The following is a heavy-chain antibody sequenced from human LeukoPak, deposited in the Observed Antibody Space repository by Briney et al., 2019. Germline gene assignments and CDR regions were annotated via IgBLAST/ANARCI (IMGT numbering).Heavy chain of an antibody. V-gene: IGHV1-69*16. Sequence: GSSVKVSCKASGGTFSSYTISWVRQAPGQGLEWMGRIIPILGIANYAQKFQGRVTITTDESTSTAYMELSSLRSEDTAVYYCARGRRGGSPDYWGQGTLVTVSS. D-gene: IGHD1-26*01. J-gene: IGHJ4*01. CDR2: IIPILGIA. CDR3: ARGRRGGSPDY. CDR1: GGTFSSYT.